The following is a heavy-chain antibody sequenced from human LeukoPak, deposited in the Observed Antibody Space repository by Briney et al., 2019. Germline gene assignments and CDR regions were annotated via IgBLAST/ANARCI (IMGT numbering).Heavy chain of an antibody. J-gene: IGHJ4*02. D-gene: IGHD1-26*01. Sequence: GGSLRLSCAASGFTVSSNYMSWVRQAPGKGLKWVSVIYSGGSTYYADSVKGRFTISRDNSKNTLYLQMSSLRAEDTAVYYCARVQVGATHDYWGQGTLVTVSS. CDR3: ARVQVGATHDY. CDR2: IYSGGST. V-gene: IGHV3-53*01. CDR1: GFTVSSNY.